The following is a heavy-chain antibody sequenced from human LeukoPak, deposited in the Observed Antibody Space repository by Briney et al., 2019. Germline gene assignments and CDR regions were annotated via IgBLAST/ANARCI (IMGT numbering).Heavy chain of an antibody. J-gene: IGHJ4*02. V-gene: IGHV3-48*01. CDR3: ARGVYTGNSDYYFDY. CDR1: GFTFSTYS. CDR2: ISSSSSTI. D-gene: IGHD1-7*01. Sequence: GGSLRLSCAASGFTFSTYSMNWVRQAPGKGLEWVSYISSSSSTIYYADSVKGRFTISRDNAKNSLYLQMNSLRAEDTAVYYCARGVYTGNSDYYFDYWGQGTLVTVSS.